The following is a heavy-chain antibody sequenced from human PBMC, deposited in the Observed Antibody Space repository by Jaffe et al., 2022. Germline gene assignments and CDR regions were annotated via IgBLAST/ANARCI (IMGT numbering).Heavy chain of an antibody. D-gene: IGHD2-15*01. J-gene: IGHJ3*02. CDR1: GGSISSSSYY. CDR3: ARHRSWEKLDAFDI. V-gene: IGHV4-39*01. CDR2: IYYSGST. Sequence: QLQLQESGPGLVKPSETLSLTCTVSGGSISSSSYYWGWIRQPPGKGLEWIGSIYYSGSTYYNPSLKSRVTISVDTSKNQFSLKLSSVTAADTAVYYCARHRSWEKLDAFDIWGQGTMVTVSS.